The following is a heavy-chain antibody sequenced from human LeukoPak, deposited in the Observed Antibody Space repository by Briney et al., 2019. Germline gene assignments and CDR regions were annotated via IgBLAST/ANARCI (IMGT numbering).Heavy chain of an antibody. Sequence: ASVKVSCKASVDTFTSYGISWVRQAPGQGLEWRGWISAYNGNTNYAQKLQGRVTMTTDTSTSTAYMELRSLRSDDTAVYYCARDRNPSYYDSTPRTFDYWGQGTLVTVSS. J-gene: IGHJ4*02. CDR3: ARDRNPSYYDSTPRTFDY. CDR2: ISAYNGNT. D-gene: IGHD3-22*01. CDR1: VDTFTSYG. V-gene: IGHV1-18*01.